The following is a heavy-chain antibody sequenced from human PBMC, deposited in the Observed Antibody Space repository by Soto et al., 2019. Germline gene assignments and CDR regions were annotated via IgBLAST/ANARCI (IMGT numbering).Heavy chain of an antibody. D-gene: IGHD1-26*01. Sequence: PGGSLRLSCAASGFTFDDYAIHWVRQAPGKGLEWVSGISWNSGSIGYADSVKGRFTISRDNAKNSLYLQMNSLRAEDTALYYCAKGGLSGDFDYWGQGTLVTVSS. CDR3: AKGGLSGDFDY. CDR1: GFTFDDYA. J-gene: IGHJ4*02. V-gene: IGHV3-9*01. CDR2: ISWNSGSI.